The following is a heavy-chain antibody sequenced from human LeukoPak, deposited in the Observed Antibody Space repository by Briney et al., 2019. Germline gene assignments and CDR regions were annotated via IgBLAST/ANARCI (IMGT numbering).Heavy chain of an antibody. CDR3: ARGVDYYGNSGTIDY. CDR1: GFTFSDYG. CDR2: IWYDGSNK. V-gene: IGHV3-33*01. D-gene: IGHD5-12*01. J-gene: IGHJ4*02. Sequence: PGGSLRLSCAASGFTFSDYGMHWVRQPPGKGLEWVAIIWYDGSNKKYEDSVKGRFTISRDNSKNTLYLQMNSLRAEDTAVYYCARGVDYYGNSGTIDYWGQGTLVTVSS.